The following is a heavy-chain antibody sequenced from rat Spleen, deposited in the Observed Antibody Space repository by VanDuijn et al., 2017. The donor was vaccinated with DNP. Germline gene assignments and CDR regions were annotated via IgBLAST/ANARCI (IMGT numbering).Heavy chain of an antibody. J-gene: IGHJ4*01. CDR2: ISPSCGCT. CDR1: GFTFSNYD. D-gene: IGHD1-4*01. Sequence: EVQLVESGGGLVQPGRSLKLSCAASGFTFSNYDMAWVRQAPTKGLEWVASISPSCGCTYYRDSVKGQFTISRDKAKSSLYLQMNSLKSEDTAAYYCSRPNYPGTAYAMDAWGQGTSVTVSS. CDR3: SRPNYPGTAYAMDA. V-gene: IGHV5-25*01.